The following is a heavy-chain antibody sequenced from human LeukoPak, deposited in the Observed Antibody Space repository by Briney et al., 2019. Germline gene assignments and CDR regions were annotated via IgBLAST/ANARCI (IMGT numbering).Heavy chain of an antibody. D-gene: IGHD1-1*01. J-gene: IGHJ4*02. V-gene: IGHV4-59*11. CDR2: IYYSGST. CDR3: ASLVPIRPFDY. Sequence: PSETLSLTCTVSGGSISSHYWSWIRQPPGKGLEWIGYIYYSGSTNYNPSLKSRVTISVDTSKNQFSLKLSSVTAADTAVYYCASLVPIRPFDYWGQGTLVTVSS. CDR1: GGSISSHY.